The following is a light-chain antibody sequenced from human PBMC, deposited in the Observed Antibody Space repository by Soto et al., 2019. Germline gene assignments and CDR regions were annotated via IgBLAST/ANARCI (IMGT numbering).Light chain of an antibody. Sequence: DVQMTQSPSTLSASVGDRVTITCRASQSISSRLAWYQQKPGKAPKLLIYDASSLESGVPSRFSGSGSGTEFTLTISILQPDDFATYYCQQYNSYSWTFGQGTKAEIK. J-gene: IGKJ1*01. CDR1: QSISSR. CDR2: DAS. CDR3: QQYNSYSWT. V-gene: IGKV1-5*01.